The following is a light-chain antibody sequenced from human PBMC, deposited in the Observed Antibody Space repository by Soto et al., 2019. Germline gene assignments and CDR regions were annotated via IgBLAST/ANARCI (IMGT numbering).Light chain of an antibody. CDR3: QQAISFPIT. V-gene: IGKV1-12*01. CDR2: AAS. J-gene: IGKJ5*01. CDR1: HGISTY. Sequence: EIQMTQSPSSVSASIGDRVSITCRASHGISTYLGWYQQKPGKAPKLLIYAASSLQTGVPSRFSGSGSGTDFTLTISSLQPEDFGTYYCQQAISFPITFGQGTRLEIK.